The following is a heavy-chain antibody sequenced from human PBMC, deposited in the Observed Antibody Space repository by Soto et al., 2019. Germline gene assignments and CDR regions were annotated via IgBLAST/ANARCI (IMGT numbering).Heavy chain of an antibody. CDR3: ARGNIVVVPAAIFYYYYGMDV. CDR2: IIPIFGTA. Sequence: SVKVSCKASGGTFSSYAISWVRQAPGQGLEWVGGIIPIFGTANYAQKFQGRVTITADESTSTAYMELSSLRSEDTAVYYCARGNIVVVPAAIFYYYYGMDVWGQGTTVTVSS. V-gene: IGHV1-69*13. CDR1: GGTFSSYA. D-gene: IGHD2-2*01. J-gene: IGHJ6*02.